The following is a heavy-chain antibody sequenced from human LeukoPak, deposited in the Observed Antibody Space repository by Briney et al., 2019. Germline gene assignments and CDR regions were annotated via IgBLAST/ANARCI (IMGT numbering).Heavy chain of an antibody. CDR3: AREIIWGTYRRLYYFDT. CDR1: GGSFSGYY. CDR2: INHSGNT. Sequence: SETLSLTCGVSGGSFSGYYWNWIRQSPEKGLEWVGEINHSGNTRYNPSLRSRITMSVDTSRNHFSLKLSSVTAADTAVYFCAREIIWGTYRRLYYFDTWGQGTLVTVSS. D-gene: IGHD3-16*02. J-gene: IGHJ4*02. V-gene: IGHV4-34*01.